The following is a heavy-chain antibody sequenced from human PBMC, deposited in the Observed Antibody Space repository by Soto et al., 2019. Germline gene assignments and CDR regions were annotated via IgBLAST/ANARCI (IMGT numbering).Heavy chain of an antibody. D-gene: IGHD3-22*01. V-gene: IGHV4-39*01. CDR2: IYYSGST. J-gene: IGHJ6*03. CDR1: GGSISSSSYY. Sequence: SETLSLTCTVSGGSISSSSYYWGWIRQPPGKGLEWIGSIYYSGSTYYNPSLKSRVTISVDTSKNQFSLKLSSVTAADTAVYYCARPITTDNYYYYMDVWGKGTTVTVSS. CDR3: ARPITTDNYYYYMDV.